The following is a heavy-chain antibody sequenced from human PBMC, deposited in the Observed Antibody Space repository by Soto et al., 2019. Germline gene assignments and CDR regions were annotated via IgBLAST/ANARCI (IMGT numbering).Heavy chain of an antibody. D-gene: IGHD3-22*01. V-gene: IGHV4-34*01. J-gene: IGHJ6*02. CDR3: ASRAITMIVVRNYYYYGMDV. CDR1: GGSFSGYY. Sequence: SETLYLTCAVYGGSFSGYYWSWIRQPPGKGLDWIGEINHSGSTNYNPSLKSRVTISVDTSKNQFSLKLSSVTAADTAVYYCASRAITMIVVRNYYYYGMDVWGQGTTVTVSS. CDR2: INHSGST.